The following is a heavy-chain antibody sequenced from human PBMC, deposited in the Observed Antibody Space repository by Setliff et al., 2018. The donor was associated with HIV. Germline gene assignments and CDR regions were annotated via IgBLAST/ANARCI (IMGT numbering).Heavy chain of an antibody. Sequence: ASVKVSCKISGYTLAELSIHWVRQAPGKGLEWMGGFDPKDGETIYAQKLQGRVTMTEDTSTDIAYMELSRLRPEDTAVYYCARDLGGDDSRYWYFDVWGRGTLVTVSS. D-gene: IGHD2-21*02. CDR2: FDPKDGET. CDR3: ARDLGGDDSRYWYFDV. V-gene: IGHV1-24*01. CDR1: GYTLAELS. J-gene: IGHJ2*01.